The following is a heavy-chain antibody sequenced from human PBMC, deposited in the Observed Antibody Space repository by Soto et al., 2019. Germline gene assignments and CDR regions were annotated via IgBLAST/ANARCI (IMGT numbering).Heavy chain of an antibody. D-gene: IGHD3-3*01. CDR2: IYWNDDK. CDR1: GFSLSTIGVG. V-gene: IGHV2-5*01. J-gene: IGHJ4*02. CDR3: AHRATYYDFWSGVPSFDY. Sequence: ESGPTLVNPTQTLTLTCTFSGFSLSTIGVGVGWIRQPPGKALEWLALIYWNDDKRYSPSLKSRLTITKDTSKNQVVLTMTNMDPVDTATYYCAHRATYYDFWSGVPSFDYWGQGTLVTVSS.